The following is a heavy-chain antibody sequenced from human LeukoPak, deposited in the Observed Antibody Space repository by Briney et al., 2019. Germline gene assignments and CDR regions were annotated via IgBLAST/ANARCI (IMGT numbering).Heavy chain of an antibody. V-gene: IGHV4-34*01. CDR2: INHSGST. CDR1: GGSFSGYY. J-gene: IGHJ4*02. Sequence: SETLSITCAVYGGSFSGYYWSWIRQPPGKGLEWIGEINHSGSTNYNPSLKSRVTISVDTSKNQFSLKLSSVTAADTAVYYCARGYCSGGSCYAGLDYWGQGTLVTVSS. CDR3: ARGYCSGGSCYAGLDY. D-gene: IGHD2-15*01.